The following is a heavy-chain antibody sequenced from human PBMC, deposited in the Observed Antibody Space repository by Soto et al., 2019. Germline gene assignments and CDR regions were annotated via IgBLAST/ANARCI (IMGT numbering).Heavy chain of an antibody. CDR2: IYYSGST. D-gene: IGHD6-13*01. CDR1: GGSISSYY. CDR3: ARDAEVAAAGTGWFDP. J-gene: IGHJ5*02. V-gene: IGHV4-59*01. Sequence: QVQLQESGPGLVKPSETLSLTCTVSGGSISSYYWSWIRQPPGKGLEGMGYIYYSGSTNYNPSLKSRVTISVDTSKKQFSLKLSSVTAADTAVYYCARDAEVAAAGTGWFDPWGQGTLVTVSS.